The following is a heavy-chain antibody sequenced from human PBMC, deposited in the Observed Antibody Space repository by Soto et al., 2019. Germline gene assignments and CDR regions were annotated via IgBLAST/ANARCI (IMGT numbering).Heavy chain of an antibody. V-gene: IGHV4-59*08. CDR3: ARHSAGLDV. CDR2: IHYSGST. D-gene: IGHD6-19*01. Sequence: SETLSLTCTVSGGSISSYYWSWIRQPPGKGLQWIGYIHYSGSTHYNRSLKSRVTISLDTSKNQFSLKLTSVTAADSAVYYCARHSAGLDVWGQGTTDPVSS. J-gene: IGHJ6*02. CDR1: GGSISSYY.